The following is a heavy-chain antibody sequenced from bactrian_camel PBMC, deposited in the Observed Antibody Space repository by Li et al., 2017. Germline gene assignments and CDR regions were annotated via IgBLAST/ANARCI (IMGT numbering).Heavy chain of an antibody. CDR3: AAGHLIMCTAFAIPSFPD. J-gene: IGHJ4*01. Sequence: QVQLVESGGGSVEAGGSLRLSCAASTHTNSAYCMAWFRQKPGQEREGVAVIDSTDTANYVDSVKGRFTISRDNVENVLYLDMNSLNPADTAMYYCAAGHLIMCTAFAIPSFPDRGQGTQVTVS. V-gene: IGHV3S57*01. CDR1: THTNSAYC. CDR2: IDSTDTA. D-gene: IGHD6*01.